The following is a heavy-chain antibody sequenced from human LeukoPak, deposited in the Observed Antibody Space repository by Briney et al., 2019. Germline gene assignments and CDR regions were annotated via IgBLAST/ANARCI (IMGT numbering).Heavy chain of an antibody. Sequence: GGSLRLSCAASGFTFSSYSMNWVRQAPGKGLEWVSSISSSSSYIYYADSVKGRFTISRDNAKNSLYLQMNSLRAEDTAVYYCVKAFGSGSYYDAFDIWGQGTMVTVSS. V-gene: IGHV3-21*04. CDR2: ISSSSSYI. CDR3: VKAFGSGSYYDAFDI. D-gene: IGHD3-10*01. J-gene: IGHJ3*02. CDR1: GFTFSSYS.